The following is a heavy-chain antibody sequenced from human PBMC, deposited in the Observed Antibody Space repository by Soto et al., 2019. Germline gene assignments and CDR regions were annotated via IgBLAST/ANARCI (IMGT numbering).Heavy chain of an antibody. V-gene: IGHV3-48*01. Sequence: GGSLRLSCAASGFTFSSYSMNWVRQAPGKGLEWVSYTSSSSSTIYYADSVKGRFTISRDNAKNSLYLQMNSLRAEDTAVYYCARDLHYDFWSGYYTPPLDAFDIWGQGTMVTVSS. CDR3: ARDLHYDFWSGYYTPPLDAFDI. CDR1: GFTFSSYS. J-gene: IGHJ3*02. D-gene: IGHD3-3*01. CDR2: TSSSSSTI.